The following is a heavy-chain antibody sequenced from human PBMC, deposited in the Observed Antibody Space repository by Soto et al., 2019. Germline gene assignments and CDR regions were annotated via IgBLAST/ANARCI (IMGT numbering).Heavy chain of an antibody. CDR2: IYYSGST. V-gene: IGHV4-61*08. Sequence: SETLSLTCTVSGGSISSGGYYWSWIRQPPGKGLEWIGYIYYSGSTNYNPSLKSRVTISVDTSKNQFSLKLSSVTAADTAVYYCARAGKRDYDFWSGYYTGLDYYYGMDVWGQGTTVTVSS. CDR1: GGSISSGGYY. D-gene: IGHD3-3*01. J-gene: IGHJ6*02. CDR3: ARAGKRDYDFWSGYYTGLDYYYGMDV.